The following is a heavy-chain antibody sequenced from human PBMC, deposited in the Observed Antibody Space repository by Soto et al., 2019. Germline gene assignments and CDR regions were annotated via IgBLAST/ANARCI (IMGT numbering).Heavy chain of an antibody. J-gene: IGHJ3*02. CDR1: GGSISSSSYY. V-gene: IGHV4-39*01. Sequence: QLQLQESGPGLVKPSETLSLTCTVSGGSISSSSYYWRWIRQPPGKGLEWIGSIYYSGSTNYNLSHESRVTISVKTSKNPSSLKPSSVTTGDTAVYYCARHGGYEGGDAFDIWGQGTMVTVSS. CDR3: ARHGGYEGGDAFDI. D-gene: IGHD2-2*01. CDR2: IYYSGST.